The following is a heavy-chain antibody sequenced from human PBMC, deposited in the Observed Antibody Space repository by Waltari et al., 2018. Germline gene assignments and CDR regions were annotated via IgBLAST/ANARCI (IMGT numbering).Heavy chain of an antibody. Sequence: QVQESGPGLVKTSETLSLTCTVSGDSMRTTNYSWAWVRQSPERGLEWLGSVYYTGKTWYNPSLDSRVSLSVDSSKSLFSLRLRSLTAADTAVYFCTKSGNSYTNSNFFDPWGQGLLVTVSS. J-gene: IGHJ5*02. V-gene: IGHV4-39*02. CDR3: TKSGNSYTNSNFFDP. CDR1: GDSMRTTNYS. D-gene: IGHD6-25*01. CDR2: VYYTGKT.